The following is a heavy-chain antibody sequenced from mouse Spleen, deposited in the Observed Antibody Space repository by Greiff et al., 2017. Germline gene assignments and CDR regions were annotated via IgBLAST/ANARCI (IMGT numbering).Heavy chain of an antibody. CDR2: IYPGDGDT. V-gene: IGHV1-80*01. D-gene: IGHD2-12*01. Sequence: QVQLQQSGAELVKPGASVKISCKASGYAFSSYWMNWVKQRPGKGLEWIGQIYPGDGDTNYNGKFKGKATLTADKSSSTAYIQLSSLTSEDSAVYFCATYSYYSYEGTFGYAMDYWGQGTSVTVSS. CDR3: ATYSYYSYEGTFGYAMDY. J-gene: IGHJ4*01. CDR1: GYAFSSYW.